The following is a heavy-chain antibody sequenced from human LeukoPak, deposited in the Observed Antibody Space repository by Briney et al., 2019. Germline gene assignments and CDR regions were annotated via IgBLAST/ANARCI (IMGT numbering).Heavy chain of an antibody. D-gene: IGHD3-10*01. CDR3: AGTYYVSGRAAFDI. J-gene: IGHJ3*02. CDR1: GFTFSSYA. V-gene: IGHV3-53*01. CDR2: IYSGGST. Sequence: GGSLRLSCAASGFTFSSYAMSWVRQAPGKGLEWVSIIYSGGSTLYADSVKGRFIISRDNSRNTLYLQMDSLRAEDTAVYYCAGTYYVSGRAAFDIWGQGTMVTVSS.